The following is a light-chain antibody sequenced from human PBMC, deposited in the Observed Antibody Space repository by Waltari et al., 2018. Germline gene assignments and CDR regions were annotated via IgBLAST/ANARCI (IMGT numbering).Light chain of an antibody. V-gene: IGKV3-15*01. Sequence: EIVMTQSPATLSVSPGVRATLSCRASQTLSSNLAWYQQKPGQTPRLLIYGASTRATGIPARFSGSGSGTQFTLTISSLQSEDFAVYYCQQYNDWPYTFGQGTQLEIK. CDR3: QQYNDWPYT. CDR2: GAS. CDR1: QTLSSN. J-gene: IGKJ2*01.